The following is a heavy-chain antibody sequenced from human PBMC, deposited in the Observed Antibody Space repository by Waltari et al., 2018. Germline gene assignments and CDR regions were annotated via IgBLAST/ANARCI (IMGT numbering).Heavy chain of an antibody. CDR2: IIPIFGTA. D-gene: IGHD3-16*02. CDR3: ARGEDIWGSYRYVPHFDY. CDR1: GGTLSSYA. V-gene: IGHV1-69*13. Sequence: QVQLVQSGAEVKKPGSSVKVSCKASGGTLSSYAISWVRQAPGQGLEWMGGIIPIFGTANYAQKFQGRVTITADESTSTAYMELSSLRSEDTAVYYCARGEDIWGSYRYVPHFDYWGQGTLVTVSS. J-gene: IGHJ4*02.